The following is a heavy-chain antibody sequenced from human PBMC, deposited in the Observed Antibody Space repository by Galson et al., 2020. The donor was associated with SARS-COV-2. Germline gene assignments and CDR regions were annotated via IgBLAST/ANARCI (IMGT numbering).Heavy chain of an antibody. D-gene: IGHD3-10*01. V-gene: IGHV1-18*01. CDR3: ARIIEGAVRGVIGYYYYYYGMDV. Sequence: ASVKVSCKASGYTFTSYGISWVRQAPGQGLEWMGWISAYNGNTNYAQKLQGRVTMTTDTSTSTAYMELRSLRSDDTAVYYCARIIEGAVRGVIGYYYYYYGMDVWGQGTTVTVSS. CDR1: GYTFTSYG. CDR2: ISAYNGNT. J-gene: IGHJ6*02.